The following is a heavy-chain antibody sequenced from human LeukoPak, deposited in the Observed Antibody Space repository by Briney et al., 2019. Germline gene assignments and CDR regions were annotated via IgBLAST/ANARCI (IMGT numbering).Heavy chain of an antibody. Sequence: SETLSLTCTVSGGSISSHYWSWIRQPPGKGLEWIGYIYYSGSTNYNPSLKSRVTISVDTSKNQFSLKLSSVTAADTAVYYCARGYCSSTSCFHYFDYWGQGTLVTASS. V-gene: IGHV4-59*11. D-gene: IGHD2-2*01. J-gene: IGHJ4*02. CDR2: IYYSGST. CDR3: ARGYCSSTSCFHYFDY. CDR1: GGSISSHY.